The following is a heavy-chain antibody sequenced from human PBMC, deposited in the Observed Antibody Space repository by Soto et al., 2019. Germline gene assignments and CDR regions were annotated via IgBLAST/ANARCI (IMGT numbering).Heavy chain of an antibody. J-gene: IGHJ4*02. CDR2: ISSSSSYI. Sequence: EVQLVESGGGLVKPGGSLRLSCAASGFTFSSYSMNWVRQAPGKGLEWVSSISSSSSYIYYADSVKGRFTISRDNAKNSLYLQRNSLRAEDTAVYYCAREGRYSGYDSPFDYWGQGTLVTVSS. CDR3: AREGRYSGYDSPFDY. CDR1: GFTFSSYS. D-gene: IGHD5-12*01. V-gene: IGHV3-21*01.